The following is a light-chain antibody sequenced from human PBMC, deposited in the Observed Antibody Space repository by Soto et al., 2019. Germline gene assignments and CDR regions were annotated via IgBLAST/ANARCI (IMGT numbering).Light chain of an antibody. J-gene: IGLJ1*01. Sequence: SVLTQPASVSGSPGQSITISCTGTSSDVGRYNYVSWYQQHPGKAPKVIIFEVTNRPSGVSNRFSGSKSGNTASLTISGLQAADEADYYCTSYTSSSTRVFGTGTKLTVL. CDR1: SSDVGRYNY. CDR2: EVT. CDR3: TSYTSSSTRV. V-gene: IGLV2-14*01.